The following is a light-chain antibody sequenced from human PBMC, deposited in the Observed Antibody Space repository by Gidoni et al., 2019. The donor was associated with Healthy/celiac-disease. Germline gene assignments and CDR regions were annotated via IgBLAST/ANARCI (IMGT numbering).Light chain of an antibody. CDR3: QQSYSTPT. J-gene: IGKJ1*01. Sequence: DIQMTQSPSSLSASVGDRVTITCRASQSISSYLNWYQQKPGKAPKLLIYAASSLQSGVPSRFSGSGSGTEFTLTISSLQPEDFATYYCQQSYSTPTFXQXTKVXIK. CDR1: QSISSY. CDR2: AAS. V-gene: IGKV1-39*01.